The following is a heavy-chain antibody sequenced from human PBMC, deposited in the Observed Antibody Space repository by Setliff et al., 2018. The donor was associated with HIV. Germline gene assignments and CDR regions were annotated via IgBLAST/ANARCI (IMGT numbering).Heavy chain of an antibody. CDR1: GGSISSSSYY. J-gene: IGHJ3*02. CDR3: AKTSVGATGLYAFDI. Sequence: LSLTCTVSGGSISSSSYYWGWIRQPPGKGLEWIGSIYYSGSTYYNPSLKSRVTISVDTSKNQFSLRVNSVTAADTAMYYCAKTSVGATGLYAFDIWGQGTMVTVSS. V-gene: IGHV4-39*07. D-gene: IGHD1-26*01. CDR2: IYYSGST.